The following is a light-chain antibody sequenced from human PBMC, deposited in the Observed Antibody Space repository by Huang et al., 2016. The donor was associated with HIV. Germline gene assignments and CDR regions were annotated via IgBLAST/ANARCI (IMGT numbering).Light chain of an antibody. CDR3: QQSYSTLIT. CDR1: QNIVGY. Sequence: IQMTQSPSSRSASVGDRVTIPCRASQNIVGYLNWYQQKPGKPPKLLSSSASTLHTGVPPRFSGSGSGTDYTLIINNLQPDDFATYFCQQSYSTLITFGQGSRLDTK. J-gene: IGKJ5*01. V-gene: IGKV1-39*01. CDR2: SAS.